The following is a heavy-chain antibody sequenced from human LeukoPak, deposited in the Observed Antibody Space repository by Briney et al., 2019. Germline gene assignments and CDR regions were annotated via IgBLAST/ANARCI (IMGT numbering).Heavy chain of an antibody. V-gene: IGHV4-59*08. CDR3: ARRYSSSWYVGFFDP. J-gene: IGHJ5*02. Sequence: SETLSLTCTVSGASIRNYYWSWIRQSPGKGLEWIGYIYYSGSTNYNPSLESRVAMSVDTSKNQFSLRLSSVTAADTAIYYRARRYSSSWYVGFFDPWGQGTLVTVSS. CDR1: GASIRNYY. D-gene: IGHD6-13*01. CDR2: IYYSGST.